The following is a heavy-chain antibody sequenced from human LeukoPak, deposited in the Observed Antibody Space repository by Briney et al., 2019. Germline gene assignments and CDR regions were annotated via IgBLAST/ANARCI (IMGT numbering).Heavy chain of an antibody. CDR3: VRERSFFGENY. D-gene: IGHD3-10*01. Sequence: SETLSLTCIVSGGSISVYYWSWIRQPPGKGLEWIGYIYGGGSTNYNPSLKSRVTISIDTSKNQFSLQLSSVTAADTAFYYCVRERSFFGENYWGQGTLVTVSS. J-gene: IGHJ4*02. CDR2: IYGGGST. CDR1: GGSISVYY. V-gene: IGHV4-4*08.